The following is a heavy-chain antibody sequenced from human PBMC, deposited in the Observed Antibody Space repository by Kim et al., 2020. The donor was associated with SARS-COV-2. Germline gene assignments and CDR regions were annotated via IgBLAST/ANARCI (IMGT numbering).Heavy chain of an antibody. CDR1: GFNFSNFW. CDR3: ARDEGWEALVFDY. CDR2: IKHDGSRV. V-gene: IGHV3-7*01. D-gene: IGHD1-26*01. Sequence: GGSLRLSCSGSGFNFSNFWMSWVRQAPGKGLEWVANIKHDGSRVFYVDSVKGRFTIFRDNAKKSVYLQMNSLRIEDTAVYFCARDEGWEALVFDYWGEG. J-gene: IGHJ4*02.